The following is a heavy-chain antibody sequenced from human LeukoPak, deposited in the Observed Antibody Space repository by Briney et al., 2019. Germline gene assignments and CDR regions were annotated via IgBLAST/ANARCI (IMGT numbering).Heavy chain of an antibody. V-gene: IGHV4-61*02. D-gene: IGHD3-9*01. CDR3: ARAPYYDILTGYYNSFEY. J-gene: IGHJ4*02. CDR2: IYTSGST. Sequence: SETLSLTCTVSGGSISSGSYYWSWIRQPAGKGLEWIGRIYTSGSTNYNPSLKSRVTISVDTSKNQFSLKLSSVTAADTAVYYCARAPYYDILTGYYNSFEYWGQGTLVTVSS. CDR1: GGSISSGSYY.